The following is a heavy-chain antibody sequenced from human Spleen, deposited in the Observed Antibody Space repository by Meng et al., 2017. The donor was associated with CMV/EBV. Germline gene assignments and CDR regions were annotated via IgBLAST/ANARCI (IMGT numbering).Heavy chain of an antibody. CDR2: IKQDGSVR. Sequence: GGSLRLSCAASGFTFSSYWMSWVRQAPGKGLEWVANIKQDGSVRYYVDSVEGRFTISRDNAKNSVYLHMNSLRADDTAVYYCARDGGLVPARVEYYQYGMDVWGQGTTVTVSS. CDR3: ARDGGLVPARVEYYQYGMDV. J-gene: IGHJ6*02. V-gene: IGHV3-7*01. D-gene: IGHD2-2*01. CDR1: GFTFSSYW.